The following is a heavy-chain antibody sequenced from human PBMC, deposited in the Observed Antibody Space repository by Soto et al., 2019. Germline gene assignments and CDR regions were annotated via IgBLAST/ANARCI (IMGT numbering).Heavy chain of an antibody. V-gene: IGHV4-4*07. CDR1: GDSMTKYY. Sequence: SETLSLTCNDSGDSMTKYYWSWIRQPAGKGLEWIGRVYMSGSTNYNPSLRSRVTMSIDTSNNHFSLDLRSVTAADTAVYYCARTVGAAYYFDFWCQGALVTVSS. CDR2: VYMSGST. J-gene: IGHJ4*02. CDR3: ARTVGAAYYFDF. D-gene: IGHD1-26*01.